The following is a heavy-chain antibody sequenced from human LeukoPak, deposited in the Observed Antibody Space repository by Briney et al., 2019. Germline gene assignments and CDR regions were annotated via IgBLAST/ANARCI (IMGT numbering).Heavy chain of an antibody. V-gene: IGHV3-21*01. CDR2: ISSSSSYI. D-gene: IGHD7-27*01. J-gene: IGHJ4*02. CDR1: GFTFSSYS. Sequence: GGSLTLSCAASGFTFSSYSMNWVRQAPGKGLEWVSSISSSSSYIYYADSVKGRFTISRDNAKNSLYLQMNSLRAEDTAVYYCARDSQADTGDRSYWGQGTLVTVSS. CDR3: ARDSQADTGDRSY.